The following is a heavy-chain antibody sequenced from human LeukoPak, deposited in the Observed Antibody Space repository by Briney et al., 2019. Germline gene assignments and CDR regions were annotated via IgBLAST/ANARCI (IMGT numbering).Heavy chain of an antibody. CDR1: GFTFSSYA. V-gene: IGHV3-30*03. D-gene: IGHD3-22*01. J-gene: IGHJ3*02. Sequence: PGGSLRLSCAASGFTFSSYAMSWVRQAPGKGLEWVAVISFDGSHKYYVDSVRGRFLISRDDSKNTVSLEMNTLRAEDTAVYYCARGVDLRGVIITTGAVDIWGQGTVVTVSS. CDR3: ARGVDLRGVIITTGAVDI. CDR2: ISFDGSHK.